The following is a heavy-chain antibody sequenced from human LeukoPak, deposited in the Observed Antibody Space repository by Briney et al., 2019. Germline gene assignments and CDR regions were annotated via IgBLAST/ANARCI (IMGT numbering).Heavy chain of an antibody. J-gene: IGHJ4*02. CDR3: ARDSSPEYCGGDCSSYYFDY. CDR1: VGTLSSYA. Sequence: SVKASCKASVGTLSSYAISWVRQAPGQGLEWMGRIIPIFGTANYAQKFQGRVTITTDESTSTAYMELSSLRSEDTAVYYCARDSSPEYCGGDCSSYYFDYWGQGTLVTVSS. CDR2: IIPIFGTA. D-gene: IGHD2-21*02. V-gene: IGHV1-69*05.